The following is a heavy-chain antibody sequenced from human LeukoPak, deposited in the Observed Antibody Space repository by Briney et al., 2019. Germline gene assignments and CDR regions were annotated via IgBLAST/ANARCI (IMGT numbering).Heavy chain of an antibody. Sequence: GGSLRLSCAASGFTFSSYSMNWVRQAPGKGLEWVSSISSSSSYIYYADSVKGRFTISRDNAKNSLYLQMNSLRAEDTAVYYCARDAYEYSSGWYGDYWGQGTLVTVSS. CDR3: ARDAYEYSSGWYGDY. CDR1: GFTFSSYS. V-gene: IGHV3-21*01. CDR2: ISSSSSYI. J-gene: IGHJ4*02. D-gene: IGHD6-19*01.